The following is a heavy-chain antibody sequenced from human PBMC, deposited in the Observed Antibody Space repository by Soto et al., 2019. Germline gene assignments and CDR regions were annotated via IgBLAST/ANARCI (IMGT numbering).Heavy chain of an antibody. J-gene: IGHJ5*02. V-gene: IGHV1-18*04. CDR2: ISAYNGNT. Sequence: AAVKVSCKASGYTFTSYGISWVRQAPGQGLEWMGWISAYNGNTNYAQKLQGRVTMTTDTSTSTAYMELRSLRSDDTAVYYCARVDIVVVPAATNWFDPWGQGTMVTVSS. CDR3: ARVDIVVVPAATNWFDP. CDR1: GYTFTSYG. D-gene: IGHD2-2*01.